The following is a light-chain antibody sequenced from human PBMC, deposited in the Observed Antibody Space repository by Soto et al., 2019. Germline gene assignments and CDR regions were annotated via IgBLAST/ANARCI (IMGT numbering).Light chain of an antibody. Sequence: EIVLTQSPGTLSLSPGERATLSCRASQSVSSNYLAWYQQKPGQAPRLLIYGTSIRATGISDRFSGSGSGTDLSLTIRRLEPEDFAVYYCQQYGSPPLYTFGQGTKLEIK. V-gene: IGKV3-20*01. CDR1: QSVSSNY. CDR2: GTS. J-gene: IGKJ2*01. CDR3: QQYGSPPLYT.